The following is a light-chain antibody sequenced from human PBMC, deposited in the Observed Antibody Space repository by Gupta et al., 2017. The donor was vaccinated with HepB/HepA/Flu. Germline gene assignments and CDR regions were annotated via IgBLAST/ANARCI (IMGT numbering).Light chain of an antibody. V-gene: IGLV6-57*03. J-gene: IGLJ2*01. CDR1: SDSIASNF. CDR3: QSYDGNTVV. CDR2: EDN. Sequence: MLTQPHSVSESPGKTVIISCTRSSDSIASNFVQWYQQRPGSAPTTVIYEDNQRPSGVPDRFSGSIDSSSNSASLTISGLKTEDEADYYCQSYDGNTVVFGGGTTLTVL.